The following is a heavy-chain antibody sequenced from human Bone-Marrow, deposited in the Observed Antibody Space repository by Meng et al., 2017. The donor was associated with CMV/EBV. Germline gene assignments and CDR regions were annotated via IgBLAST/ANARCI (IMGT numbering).Heavy chain of an antibody. D-gene: IGHD2/OR15-2a*01. J-gene: IGHJ6*02. V-gene: IGHV3-53*01. Sequence: GESLKISCVASGFTVSSNYMTWVRQAPGKGLEWVSVIYSLGAKHYADSVKGRFSISRDTSRNTVFLQMNSLRAEDEGVYYCAKAGGQYYYGTDVWGQGTTVTVSS. CDR2: IYSLGAK. CDR3: AKAGGQYYYGTDV. CDR1: GFTVSSNY.